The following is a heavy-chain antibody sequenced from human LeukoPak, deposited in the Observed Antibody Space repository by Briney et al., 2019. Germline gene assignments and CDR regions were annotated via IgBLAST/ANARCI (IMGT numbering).Heavy chain of an antibody. CDR2: IDYSGST. CDR3: ASRQLLWFGESSGHFDY. Sequence: SEALSLTCTVSGGSISSYYWSWIRQPPGKGLEWIGYIDYSGSTNYNPTLKSRVTISVDTSKNQFSLKLSSVTAADTAVYYCASRQLLWFGESSGHFDYWGQGTLVTVSS. D-gene: IGHD3-10*01. V-gene: IGHV4-59*08. J-gene: IGHJ4*02. CDR1: GGSISSYY.